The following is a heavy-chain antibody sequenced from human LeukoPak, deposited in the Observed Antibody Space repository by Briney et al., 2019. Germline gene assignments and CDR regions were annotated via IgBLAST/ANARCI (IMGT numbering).Heavy chain of an antibody. CDR1: GFTFSSYA. V-gene: IGHV3-30-3*01. Sequence: PGGSLRLSCAASGFTFSSYAMHWVRQAPGKGLEWVAVLSFDGDNGYYADSVKGRFTLSRDNSKNTLYLQMNSLRPEDTAVYYCARVKSWIQLWEAFDYWGQGTLVTVSS. D-gene: IGHD5-18*01. CDR2: LSFDGDNG. J-gene: IGHJ4*02. CDR3: ARVKSWIQLWEAFDY.